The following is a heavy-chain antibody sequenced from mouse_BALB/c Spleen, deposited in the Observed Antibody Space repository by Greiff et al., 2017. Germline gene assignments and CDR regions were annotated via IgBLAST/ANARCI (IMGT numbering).Heavy chain of an antibody. CDR3: ARDGNYDY. D-gene: IGHD2-1*01. V-gene: IGHV3-2*02. J-gene: IGHJ2*01. CDR1: GYSITSDYA. Sequence: EVQRVESGPGLVKPSQSLSLTCTVTGYSITSDYAWNWIRQFPGNKLEWMGYISYSGSTSYNPSLKSRISITRDTSKNQFFLQLNSVTTEDTATYYCARDGNYDYWGQGTTLTVSS. CDR2: ISYSGST.